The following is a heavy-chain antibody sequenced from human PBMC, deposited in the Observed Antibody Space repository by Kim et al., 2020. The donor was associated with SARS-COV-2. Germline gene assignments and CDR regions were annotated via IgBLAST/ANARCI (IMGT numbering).Heavy chain of an antibody. CDR1: GGSISSYY. CDR2: IYYSGST. CDR3: ARDPDP. V-gene: IGHV4-59*01. J-gene: IGHJ5*02. Sequence: SETLSLTCTVSGGSISSYYWSWIRQPPGKGLEWIGYIYYSGSTNYNPSLKSRVTISVDTSKNQFSLKLSSVTAADTAVYYCARDPDPWGQGTLVTVSS.